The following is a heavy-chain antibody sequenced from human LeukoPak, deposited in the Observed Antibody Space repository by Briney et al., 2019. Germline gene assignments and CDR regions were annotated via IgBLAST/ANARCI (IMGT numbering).Heavy chain of an antibody. CDR3: ARDYYDSSGYRHDAFDI. CDR1: GFTVSSNY. V-gene: IGHV3-53*01. J-gene: IGHJ3*02. CDR2: IYSGGST. Sequence: GGSLRLSCAASGFTVSSNYMSWVRQAPGKGLEWVSVIYSGGSTYYADSVKGRFTISRDNSKNTLYLQMNSLRAEDTAVYYCARDYYDSSGYRHDAFDIWGQGTMVTVSS. D-gene: IGHD3-22*01.